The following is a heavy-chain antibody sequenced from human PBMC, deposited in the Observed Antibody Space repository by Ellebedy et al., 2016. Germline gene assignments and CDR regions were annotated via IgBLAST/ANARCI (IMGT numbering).Heavy chain of an antibody. CDR3: AKWNGGWYAFEV. CDR1: GGSISSSSYY. V-gene: IGHV4-39*07. D-gene: IGHD6-19*01. CDR2: IYHSGST. Sequence: SETLSLTCTVSGGSISSSSYYWGWIRQPPGKGLEWIGSIYHSGSTYYNPSLKSRVTISVDTSKNQFSLKLSSVTAADTAVYYCAKWNGGWYAFEVWGQGTMVTVSS. J-gene: IGHJ3*01.